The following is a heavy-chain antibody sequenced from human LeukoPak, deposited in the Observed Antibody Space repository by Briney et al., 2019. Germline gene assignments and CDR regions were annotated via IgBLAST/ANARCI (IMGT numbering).Heavy chain of an antibody. J-gene: IGHJ4*02. V-gene: IGHV1-69*05. Sequence: GASVKVSCKASGGTFSSYAISWVRQAPGQGLEWMGGIIPIFGTANYAQKFQGRVTITTDESTSTAYMELSSLRSEDTAVYYCAKGRDGYNPLDYGGQGTLVTVSS. CDR1: GGTFSSYA. CDR3: AKGRDGYNPLDY. CDR2: IIPIFGTA. D-gene: IGHD5-24*01.